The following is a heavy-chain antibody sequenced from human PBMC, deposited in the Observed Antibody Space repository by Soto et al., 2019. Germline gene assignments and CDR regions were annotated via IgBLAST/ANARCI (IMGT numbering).Heavy chain of an antibody. CDR2: IYPGDSDT. CDR3: ASAVRIASDYYYYYGMDV. CDR1: GYSFTSYW. D-gene: IGHD6-13*01. J-gene: IGHJ6*02. Sequence: GESLKIACKGSGYSFTSYWIGWVRQMPGKGLEWMGIIYPGDSDTRYSPSFQGQVTISADKSISTAYLQWSSLKASDTAMYYCASAVRIASDYYYYYGMDVWGQGTTVIVSS. V-gene: IGHV5-51*01.